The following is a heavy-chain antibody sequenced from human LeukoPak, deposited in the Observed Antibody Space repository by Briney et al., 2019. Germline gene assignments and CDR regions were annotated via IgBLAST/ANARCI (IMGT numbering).Heavy chain of an antibody. Sequence: ASVKVSCKASGYTFTGYYIHWVRQAPGQGLEWMGWINPNSGGTNYAQKFQGRVTMTRDTSISTAYVELSRLRSDDTAVYYRARGLQTLSGYDLYYFDYWGQGTLVTVSS. CDR1: GYTFTGYY. CDR2: INPNSGGT. J-gene: IGHJ4*02. D-gene: IGHD5-12*01. CDR3: ARGLQTLSGYDLYYFDY. V-gene: IGHV1-2*02.